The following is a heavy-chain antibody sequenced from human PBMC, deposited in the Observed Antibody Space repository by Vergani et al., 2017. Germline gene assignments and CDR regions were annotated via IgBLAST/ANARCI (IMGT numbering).Heavy chain of an antibody. CDR1: DSSIMTNPY. CDR3: ARHRASGGFFPSSYFYGMDV. CDR2: IHHSGDT. J-gene: IGHJ6*02. D-gene: IGHD3-10*01. V-gene: IGHV4-38-2*01. Sequence: QVQLQESGPGLVKPSETLTLTCDVSDSSIMTNPYWGWFRQSPGKGLECIGCIHHSGDTHYNSSLKSRVSISIVSSSKFSLSLTSVTAADTAIYCCARHRASGGFFPSSYFYGMDVWGHGTTVTVSS.